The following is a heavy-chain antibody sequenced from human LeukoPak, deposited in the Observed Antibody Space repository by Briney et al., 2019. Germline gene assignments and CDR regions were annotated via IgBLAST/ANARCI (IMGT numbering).Heavy chain of an antibody. V-gene: IGHV3-21*01. CDR2: ISSSSSYI. D-gene: IGHD6-19*01. Sequence: PGGSLRLSCAASGFTFSSYGMHWVRQAPGKGLEWVSSISSSSSYIYYADSVRGRFTISRDNAKNSLYLQMNSLRAEDTAVYYCARDSSGWPPADYWGQGTLVTVSS. J-gene: IGHJ4*02. CDR1: GFTFSSYG. CDR3: ARDSSGWPPADY.